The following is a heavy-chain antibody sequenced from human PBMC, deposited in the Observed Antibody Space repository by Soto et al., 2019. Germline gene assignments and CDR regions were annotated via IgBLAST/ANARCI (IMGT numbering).Heavy chain of an antibody. V-gene: IGHV4-34*01. CDR1: GGSFSGYY. J-gene: IGHJ2*01. CDR3: ARATYDILTGYYRWTYWYFDL. CDR2: INHSGST. Sequence: SETLSLTCAVYGGSFSGYYWSWIRQPPGKGLEWIGEINHSGSTNYNPSIKSRVTISVDTSKNQFSLKLGSVTAADTAVYYCARATYDILTGYYRWTYWYFDLWGRGTLVTVSS. D-gene: IGHD3-9*01.